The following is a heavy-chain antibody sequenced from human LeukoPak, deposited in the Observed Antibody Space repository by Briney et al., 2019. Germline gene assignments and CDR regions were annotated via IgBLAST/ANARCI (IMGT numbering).Heavy chain of an antibody. CDR2: ISGSGGST. CDR3: AKLELPRAPFDY. CDR1: GFTLSSYA. Sequence: GGSLRLSCAASGFTLSSYAMSWVREAPGKGLEWFSAISGSGGSTYYADSVKGRFTISRDNSKNTLYLQMNSLRAEDTAVYYCAKLELPRAPFDYWGQGTLVTVSS. D-gene: IGHD1-7*01. J-gene: IGHJ4*02. V-gene: IGHV3-23*01.